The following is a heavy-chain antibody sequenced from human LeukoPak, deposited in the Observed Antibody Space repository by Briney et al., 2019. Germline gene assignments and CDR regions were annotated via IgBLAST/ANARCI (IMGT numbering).Heavy chain of an antibody. D-gene: IGHD3-10*01. CDR2: IIPIFGTA. Sequence: ASVKVSCKTSGGTFSSYAISWVRQAPGPGLEWMGGIIPIFGTANYAQKFQGRVTITADESTSTAYMELSSLRSEDTAVYYCARAPLGFGELLPYYYGMDVWGQGTTVTVSS. V-gene: IGHV1-69*13. CDR1: GGTFSSYA. CDR3: ARAPLGFGELLPYYYGMDV. J-gene: IGHJ6*02.